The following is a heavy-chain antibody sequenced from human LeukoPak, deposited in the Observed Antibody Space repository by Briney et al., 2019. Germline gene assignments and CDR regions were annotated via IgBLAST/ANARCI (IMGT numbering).Heavy chain of an antibody. CDR1: GFTFSDYY. CDR3: ARDSRGAFDI. CDR2: ISSDGSTI. D-gene: IGHD3-10*01. J-gene: IGHJ3*02. Sequence: GGPLRLSCAASGFTFSDYYINWIRQAPGKGLEWISYISSDGSTIYFADSLKGRFTISRDNAKHSLYLQMNSLRAGDTAVYYCARDSRGAFDIWAKGQWSPSLQ. V-gene: IGHV3-11*01.